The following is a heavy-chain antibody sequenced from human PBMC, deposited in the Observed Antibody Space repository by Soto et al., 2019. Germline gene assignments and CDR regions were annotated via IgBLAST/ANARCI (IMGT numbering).Heavy chain of an antibody. CDR1: GGTFSSYA. D-gene: IGHD4-17*01. CDR2: IIPIFGTA. Sequence: QVQLVQSGAEVKKPGSSVKVSCKASGGTFSSYAISWVRQAPGQGLEWMGGIIPIFGTANYAQKFQGRVTITAYESTSTAYMELSSLRSDDTAVYYCARSYGGNLVDPFDYWGQGTLVTVSS. V-gene: IGHV1-69*12. CDR3: ARSYGGNLVDPFDY. J-gene: IGHJ4*02.